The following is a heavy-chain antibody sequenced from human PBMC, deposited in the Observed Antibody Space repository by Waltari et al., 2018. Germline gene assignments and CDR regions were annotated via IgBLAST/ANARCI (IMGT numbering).Heavy chain of an antibody. J-gene: IGHJ4*02. CDR1: GFTFSSYA. V-gene: IGHV3-23*01. CDR2: IGGSGGST. CDR3: ATHPPEADGVY. D-gene: IGHD6-19*01. Sequence: EVQLLESGGGLVQPGGSLRLSCAASGFTFSSYAMSWVRQSPGKGLEWVSAIGGSGGSTSYADSVKGRFTISRDNSKNTLYLQMNSLRAEDTAVYYCATHPPEADGVYWGQGTLVTVSS.